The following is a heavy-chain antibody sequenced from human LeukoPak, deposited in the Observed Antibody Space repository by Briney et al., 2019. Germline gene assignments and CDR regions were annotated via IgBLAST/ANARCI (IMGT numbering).Heavy chain of an antibody. V-gene: IGHV4-4*07. Sequence: SETLSLTCTVSDGSTSFYYSNWIRQPAGKGLEWIGRISTSGTANYSPSLESRVTISIDSSKNQFSLKLSSVTAADTAVYYCARVGPSYCTTSRCPSWLDPWGQGTLVTVSS. D-gene: IGHD2-8*01. CDR2: ISTSGTA. J-gene: IGHJ5*02. CDR1: DGSTSFYY. CDR3: ARVGPSYCTTSRCPSWLDP.